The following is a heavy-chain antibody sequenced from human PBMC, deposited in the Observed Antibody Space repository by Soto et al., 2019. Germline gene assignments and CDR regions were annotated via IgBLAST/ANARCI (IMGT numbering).Heavy chain of an antibody. J-gene: IGHJ4*02. Sequence: EVQLVESGGGLVKPGGSLRLSCAGSGFAFSHYSMTWVRQATGKGLEWDSSISGSSNSIYYADSVKGRFAVSRDNAKNSLYLQMDSLRAEDTAVYYCTRGYDSGSYSPTFWGQGALVTVSS. CDR3: TRGYDSGSYSPTF. CDR1: GFAFSHYS. D-gene: IGHD3-10*01. V-gene: IGHV3-21*01. CDR2: ISGSSNSI.